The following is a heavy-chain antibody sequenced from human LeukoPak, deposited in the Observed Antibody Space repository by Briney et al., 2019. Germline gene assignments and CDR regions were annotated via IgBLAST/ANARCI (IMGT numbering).Heavy chain of an antibody. CDR1: GFTFSSYW. CDR2: INSDGSST. CDR3: ARDQGRYRRTPDY. J-gene: IGHJ4*02. Sequence: GGSLRLSCAASGFTFSSYWMHWVRQAPGKGLVWVSRINSDGSSTSYADSVKGRFTISRDNAKNSLYLQMNSLRAEDTAVYYCARDQGRYRRTPDYWGQGTLVTVSS. V-gene: IGHV3-74*01. D-gene: IGHD1-26*01.